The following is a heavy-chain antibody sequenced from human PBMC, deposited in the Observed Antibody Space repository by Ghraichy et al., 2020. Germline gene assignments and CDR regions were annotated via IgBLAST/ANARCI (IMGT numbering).Heavy chain of an antibody. V-gene: IGHV3-9*01. CDR3: AATSRDTAHYYYYAMDV. CDR2: ISWNSGSI. Sequence: LSLTCAASGFTFHDYAMHWVRQAPGKGLEWVSGISWNSGSIGYVDSVKGRFTISRDYAKNSLYLQMNSLRPEDTALYYCAATSRDTAHYYYYAMDVWGQGTTVTVSS. D-gene: IGHD5-18*01. CDR1: GFTFHDYA. J-gene: IGHJ6*02.